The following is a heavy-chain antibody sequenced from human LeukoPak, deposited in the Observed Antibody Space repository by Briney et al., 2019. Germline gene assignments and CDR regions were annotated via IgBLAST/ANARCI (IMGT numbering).Heavy chain of an antibody. Sequence: GGSLRLSCAASGFTFSSYAMSWVRQAPGKGLEWVSAISGSGGSTYYADSVKGRFTISRDNSKNTLYLQMNSLRAEDTAVYYCAKDSPLPRGGYSYSYMDVWGKGTTVTVSS. J-gene: IGHJ6*03. CDR2: ISGSGGST. D-gene: IGHD3-16*01. V-gene: IGHV3-23*01. CDR1: GFTFSSYA. CDR3: AKDSPLPRGGYSYSYMDV.